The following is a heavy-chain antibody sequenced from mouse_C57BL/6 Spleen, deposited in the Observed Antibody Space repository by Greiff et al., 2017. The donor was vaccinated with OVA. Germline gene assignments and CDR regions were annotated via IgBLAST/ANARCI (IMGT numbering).Heavy chain of an antibody. CDR1: GYSITSGYY. Sequence: DVQLQESGPGLVKPSQSLSLTCSVTGYSITSGYYWNWIRQFPGNKLEWMGYISYDGSNNYNPSLKNRISITRDTSKNQFFLKLNSVTTEDTATYYCARGDWDEGAYWGQGTLVTVSA. CDR2: ISYDGSN. D-gene: IGHD4-1*01. V-gene: IGHV3-6*01. J-gene: IGHJ3*01. CDR3: ARGDWDEGAY.